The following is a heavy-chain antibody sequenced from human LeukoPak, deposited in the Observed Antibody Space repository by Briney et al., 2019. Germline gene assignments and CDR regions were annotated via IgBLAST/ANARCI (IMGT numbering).Heavy chain of an antibody. CDR3: AKSHSSGWYYYFDY. D-gene: IGHD6-19*01. V-gene: IGHV1-69*01. CDR1: GGTFSSYA. CDR2: IIPIFGTA. Sequence: SVKVSCKASGGTFSSYAISWVRQAPGQGLEWMGGIIPIFGTANCAQKFQGRVTITADESTSTAYMELSSLRSEDTAVYYCAKSHSSGWYYYFDYWGQGTLVTVSS. J-gene: IGHJ4*02.